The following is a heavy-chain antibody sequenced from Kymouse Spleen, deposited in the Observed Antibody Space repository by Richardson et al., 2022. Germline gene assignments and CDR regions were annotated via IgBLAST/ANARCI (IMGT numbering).Heavy chain of an antibody. V-gene: IGHV3-30*18. J-gene: IGHJ4*02. CDR2: ISYDGSNK. D-gene: IGHD1-26*01. CDR3: AKGGIVGALDY. Sequence: QVQLVESGGGVVQPGRSLRLSCAASGFTFSSYGMHWVRQAPGKGLEWVAVISYDGSNKYYADSVKGRFTISRDNSKNTLYLQMNSLRAEDTAVYYCAKGGIVGALDYWGQGTLVTVSS. CDR1: GFTFSSYG.